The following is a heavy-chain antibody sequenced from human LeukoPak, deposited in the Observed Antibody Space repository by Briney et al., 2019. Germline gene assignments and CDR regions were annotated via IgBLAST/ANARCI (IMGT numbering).Heavy chain of an antibody. CDR3: ARDIPAATNWFDP. Sequence: PSETLSLTCTVSGGSISSFYWSWIRQPPGKGLEWLGYIYSSGSTNYNPSLKSRVTMSVDTSKNQFSLKLSSVTAADTAVYYCARDIPAATNWFDPWGQGTLVTVSS. D-gene: IGHD2-2*01. V-gene: IGHV4-59*12. J-gene: IGHJ5*02. CDR1: GGSISSFY. CDR2: IYSSGST.